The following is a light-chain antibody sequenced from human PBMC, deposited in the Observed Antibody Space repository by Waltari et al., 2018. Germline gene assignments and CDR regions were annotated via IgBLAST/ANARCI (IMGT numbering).Light chain of an antibody. CDR2: DLS. J-gene: IGLJ2*01. Sequence: YQPPPGTAPKLIIFDLSSRPSGVPDRFSGSKSGSTASLTISGLQAEDEGDYYCSSYTPSGTLVFGGGTKLTVL. V-gene: IGLV2-18*02. CDR3: SSYTPSGTLV.